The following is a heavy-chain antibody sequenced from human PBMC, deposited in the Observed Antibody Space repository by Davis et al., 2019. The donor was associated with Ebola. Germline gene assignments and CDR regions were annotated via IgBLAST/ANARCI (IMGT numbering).Heavy chain of an antibody. CDR1: GYTLTELS. CDR3: ARRPLRFSYYYYGMDV. J-gene: IGHJ6*02. Sequence: ASVKVSCKVSGYTLTELSMHWVRQAPGKGLEWMGGFDPEDGETIYAQKFQGRVTMTEDTSTDTAYMELSSLRSEDTAVYYCARRPLRFSYYYYGMDVWGQGTTVTVSS. V-gene: IGHV1-24*01. D-gene: IGHD3-3*01. CDR2: FDPEDGET.